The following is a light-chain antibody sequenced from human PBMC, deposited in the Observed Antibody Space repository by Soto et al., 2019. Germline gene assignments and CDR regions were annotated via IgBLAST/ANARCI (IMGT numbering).Light chain of an antibody. CDR3: QQRSNWPIT. J-gene: IGKJ3*01. CDR1: QSVSSY. CDR2: DAS. Sequence: EIVLTQSPATLSLSPGERATLSCRASQSVSSYLAWYQQKPGQAPRLLIYDASNRATGIPARFSGSVSGTDLTITISSLEPEDFEVYDCQQRSNWPITFGPGTKVDIK. V-gene: IGKV3-11*01.